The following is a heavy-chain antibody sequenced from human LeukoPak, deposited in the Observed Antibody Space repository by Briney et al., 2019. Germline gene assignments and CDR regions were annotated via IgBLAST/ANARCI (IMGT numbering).Heavy chain of an antibody. J-gene: IGHJ4*02. CDR3: ARDWIYDSSGDYYGGLDY. Sequence: SVKVSCKASGGTFSSYAISWVRQAPGQGLEWTGGIIPIFGTANYAQKFQGRVTITTDESTSTAYMELSSLRSEDTAVYYCARDWIYDSSGDYYGGLDYWGQGTLVTVSS. V-gene: IGHV1-69*05. D-gene: IGHD3-22*01. CDR2: IIPIFGTA. CDR1: GGTFSSYA.